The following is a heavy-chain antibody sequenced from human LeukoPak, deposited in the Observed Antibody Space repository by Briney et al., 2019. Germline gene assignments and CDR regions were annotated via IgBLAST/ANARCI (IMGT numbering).Heavy chain of an antibody. V-gene: IGHV5-51*01. J-gene: IGHJ4*02. CDR1: GYSFTSYW. CDR3: ARVFSGVTAAAGTNDY. CDR2: IYPGDSDT. D-gene: IGHD6-13*01. Sequence: GESLKISCKGSGYSFTSYWIGWVRQMPGKGLERMGIIYPGDSDTRYSPSFQGQVTISADKSISTAYLQWSSLKASDTAMYYCARVFSGVTAAAGTNDYWGQGTLVTVSS.